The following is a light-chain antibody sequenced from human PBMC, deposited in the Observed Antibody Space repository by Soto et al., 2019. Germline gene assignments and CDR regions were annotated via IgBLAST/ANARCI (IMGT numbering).Light chain of an antibody. J-gene: IGLJ1*01. CDR2: EVS. CDR3: SSYTTSSNYV. CDR1: SSDVGSYNF. V-gene: IGLV2-14*01. Sequence: QSALTQPASVSGSPGQSITISCTGTSSDVGSYNFVSWCQQLPGKAPKLMIYEVSNRPSGVSNRFSGSKSGNTASLTISGLQAEDVADYYCSSYTTSSNYVFGSGTKATVL.